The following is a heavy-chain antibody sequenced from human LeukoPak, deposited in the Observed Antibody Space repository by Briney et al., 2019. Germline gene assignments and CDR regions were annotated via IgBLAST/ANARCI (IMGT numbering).Heavy chain of an antibody. J-gene: IGHJ4*02. CDR3: ARDFSSWYERPHTGFDY. CDR1: GGTFSSYA. D-gene: IGHD6-13*01. Sequence: SVKVSCKASGGTFSSYAISWVRQAPGQGLEWVGGIIPIFGTANYAQKFQGRVTITADESTSTAYMELSSLRSEDTAVYYCARDFSSWYERPHTGFDYWGQGTLVTVSS. V-gene: IGHV1-69*13. CDR2: IIPIFGTA.